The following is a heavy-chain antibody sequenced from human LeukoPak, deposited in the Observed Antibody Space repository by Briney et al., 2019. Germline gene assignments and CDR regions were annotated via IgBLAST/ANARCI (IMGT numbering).Heavy chain of an antibody. CDR1: GGSFSGYY. D-gene: IGHD3-3*01. V-gene: IGHV4-34*01. Sequence: SETLSPTRAVYGGSFSGYYWSWIRQPPGKGLGWIGEINHSGSTDYNPSLKSRVTISVDTSKNQFSLKLSSVTAADTAVYYCARGKRGRYYDFWSGYYPYYYYVDVWGKGTTVTVSS. J-gene: IGHJ6*03. CDR3: ARGKRGRYYDFWSGYYPYYYYVDV. CDR2: INHSGST.